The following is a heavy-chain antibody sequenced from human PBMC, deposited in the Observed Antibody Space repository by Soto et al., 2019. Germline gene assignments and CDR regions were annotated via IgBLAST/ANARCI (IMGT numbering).Heavy chain of an antibody. CDR2: VHPSGNT. Sequence: QLQLQESGPGLVKPSETLSLTCTVSGGSFSSSPGYYWGWMRQPPGKGLEWIGTVHPSGNTYYNPALKTRLSIPPASSVRHLSLQLHSGIAAASPLYYCTPRGEAGATELWGQGAVVTASS. V-gene: IGHV4-39*02. CDR1: GGSFSSSPGYY. CDR3: TPRGEAGATEL. D-gene: IGHD6-19*01. J-gene: IGHJ4*02.